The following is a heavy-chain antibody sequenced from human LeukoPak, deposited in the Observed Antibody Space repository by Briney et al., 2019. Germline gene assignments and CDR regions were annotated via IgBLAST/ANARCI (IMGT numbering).Heavy chain of an antibody. CDR1: GFTFSSYW. Sequence: GGSLRLSCAASGFTFSSYWMSWVRQTPGKGLEWVANIKEDGSEKYYVDSVKGRFTISRDNPKNSLYLQMNSLRAEDTAMYYCVRIPNGANFPNWFDPWGQGTLVTVSS. V-gene: IGHV3-7*01. CDR3: VRIPNGANFPNWFDP. D-gene: IGHD4/OR15-4a*01. J-gene: IGHJ5*02. CDR2: IKEDGSEK.